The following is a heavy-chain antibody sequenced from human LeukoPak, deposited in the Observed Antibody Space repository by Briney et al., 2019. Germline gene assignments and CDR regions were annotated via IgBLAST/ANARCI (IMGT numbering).Heavy chain of an antibody. Sequence: GGSLRLSCAASGFTFSSYWMHWVRQAPGKGLVWVSRINSDGSSTSYADSVKGRFTISRDNAKNTLYLQMSSLRAEDTAVYYCARASATHSEDDYGDADWYFDLWGRGTLVTVSS. V-gene: IGHV3-74*01. CDR2: INSDGSST. J-gene: IGHJ2*01. CDR3: ARASATHSEDDYGDADWYFDL. CDR1: GFTFSSYW. D-gene: IGHD4-17*01.